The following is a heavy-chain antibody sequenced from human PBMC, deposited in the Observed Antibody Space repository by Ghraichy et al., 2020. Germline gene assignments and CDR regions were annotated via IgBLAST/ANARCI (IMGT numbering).Heavy chain of an antibody. CDR3: ARDESPPYSGSYLGAFDI. CDR1: GGSISSYY. J-gene: IGHJ3*02. Sequence: ETLSLTCTVSGGSISSYYWSWIRQPPGKGLEWIGYIYYSGSTNYNPSLKSRVTISVDTSKNQFSLKLSSVTAADTAVYYCARDESPPYSGSYLGAFDIWGQGTMVTVSS. CDR2: IYYSGST. D-gene: IGHD1-26*01. V-gene: IGHV4-59*01.